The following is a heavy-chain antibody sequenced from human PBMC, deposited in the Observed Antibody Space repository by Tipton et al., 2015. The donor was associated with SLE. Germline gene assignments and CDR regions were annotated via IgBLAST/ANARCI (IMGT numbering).Heavy chain of an antibody. CDR2: IYTSGST. V-gene: IGHV4-61*02. J-gene: IGHJ2*01. CDR1: GGSISSGSYY. D-gene: IGHD2-15*01. CDR3: ARQGLVVAATLFYWYFDL. Sequence: TLSLTCTVSGGSISSGSYYWSWIRQPAGKGLEWIGRIYTSGSTNYNPSLKSRVTISVDTSKNQFSLKLSSVTAADTAVYYCARQGLVVAATLFYWYFDLWGRGTLVTVSS.